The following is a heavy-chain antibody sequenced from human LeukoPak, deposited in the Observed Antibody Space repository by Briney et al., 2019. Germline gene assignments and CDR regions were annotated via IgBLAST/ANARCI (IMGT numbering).Heavy chain of an antibody. D-gene: IGHD3-10*01. CDR2: IYSTGII. J-gene: IGHJ5*02. V-gene: IGHV4-4*07. CDR3: TRDSGTSGEVKFDP. CDR1: GGSITNYY. Sequence: SETLSLTCTVSGGSITNYYWSWIRQSAGKGLEWIGRIYSTGIITYNPSLKSRVTMSVDTSKNQLFLRLISVTAADTAVYYCTRDSGTSGEVKFDPWGQGSLVTVSS.